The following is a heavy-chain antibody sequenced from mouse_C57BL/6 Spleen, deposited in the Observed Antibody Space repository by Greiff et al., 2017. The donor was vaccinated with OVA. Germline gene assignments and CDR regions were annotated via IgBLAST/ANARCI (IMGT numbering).Heavy chain of an antibody. Sequence: EVKLMESGGGLVQPGGSLSLSCAASGFTFTDYYMSWVRQPPGKALEWLGFIRNKANGYTTEYSASVKGRFTISRDNSKSILYLQTNALGAEDSATYYCARSPRLDYWGQGTSVTVSS. CDR2: IRNKANGYTT. V-gene: IGHV7-3*01. CDR1: GFTFTDYY. CDR3: ARSPRLDY. J-gene: IGHJ4*01. D-gene: IGHD3-1*01.